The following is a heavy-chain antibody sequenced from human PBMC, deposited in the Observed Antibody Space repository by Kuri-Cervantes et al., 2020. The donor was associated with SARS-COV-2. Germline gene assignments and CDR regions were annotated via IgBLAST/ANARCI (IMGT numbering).Heavy chain of an antibody. Sequence: GGSLRLSCAASGFTFSSYGMHWVRQAPGKGLEWVAFIRYDGSNKCYADSVKGRFTISRDNSKNTLYLQMNSLRAEDTAVYYCAKDLGYCSGGSCYADYFDYWGQGTLVTVSS. CDR1: GFTFSSYG. CDR2: IRYDGSNK. CDR3: AKDLGYCSGGSCYADYFDY. V-gene: IGHV3-30*02. D-gene: IGHD2-15*01. J-gene: IGHJ4*02.